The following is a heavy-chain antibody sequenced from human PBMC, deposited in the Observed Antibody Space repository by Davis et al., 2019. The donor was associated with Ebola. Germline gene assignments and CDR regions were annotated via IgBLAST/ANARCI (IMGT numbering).Heavy chain of an antibody. Sequence: GGSLRLSCAASGFTFSSYWMSWVRQAPGKGLEWVAVISYDGSNKYYADSVKGRFTISRDNSKNTLYLQMNSLRAEDTAVYYCARDRGVVVTAIPYYFDYWGQGTLVTVSS. CDR1: GFTFSSYW. V-gene: IGHV3-30*03. CDR2: ISYDGSNK. D-gene: IGHD2-21*02. J-gene: IGHJ4*02. CDR3: ARDRGVVVTAIPYYFDY.